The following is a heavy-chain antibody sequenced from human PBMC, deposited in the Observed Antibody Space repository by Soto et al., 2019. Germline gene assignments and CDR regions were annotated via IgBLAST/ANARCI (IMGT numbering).Heavy chain of an antibody. CDR2: INSDGNST. D-gene: IGHD4-4*01. CDR1: GFPFRPFW. V-gene: IGHV3-74*01. Sequence: GGSLRLSCTASGFPFRPFWMHWVRQVPGKGPVWVSRINSDGNSTSYADSVKGRFTISRDNAKNTLYLQMNSLRAEDTAVYYCARGSNHFDYWGQGTLVTVSS. CDR3: ARGSNHFDY. J-gene: IGHJ4*02.